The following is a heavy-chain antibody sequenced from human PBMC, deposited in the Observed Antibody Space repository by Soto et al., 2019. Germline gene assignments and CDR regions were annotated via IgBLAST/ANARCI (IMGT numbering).Heavy chain of an antibody. Sequence: ASVKVSCKASGYTFTSYGISWVRQAPGQGLEWMGWMNPNNGNTGYAQKLQGRVTMTTNTSISTAYMELSSLRSEDTAVYYCARWTRYYYYYMDVWGKGTTVTVSS. CDR2: MNPNNGNT. V-gene: IGHV1-8*02. J-gene: IGHJ6*03. CDR1: GYTFTSYG. D-gene: IGHD5-12*01. CDR3: ARWTRYYYYYMDV.